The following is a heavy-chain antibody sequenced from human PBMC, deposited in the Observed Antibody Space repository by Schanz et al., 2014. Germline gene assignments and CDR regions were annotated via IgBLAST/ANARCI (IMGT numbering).Heavy chain of an antibody. V-gene: IGHV3-33*08. J-gene: IGHJ3*02. CDR2: ISYDGSSK. CDR3: ARGIITMVRGGDVGAFDI. D-gene: IGHD3-10*01. CDR1: GFGFDDYA. Sequence: VQLVESGGGLVRPGGSLRLSCAASGFGFDDYAMSWVRQAPGKGLEWVALISYDGSSKNHADSVQGRFTISRDNSKNALYLQMDSLRAEDTAVYYCARGIITMVRGGDVGAFDIWGQGTMVTVSS.